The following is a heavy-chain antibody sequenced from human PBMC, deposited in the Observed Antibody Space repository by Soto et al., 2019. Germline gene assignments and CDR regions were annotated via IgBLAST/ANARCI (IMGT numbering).Heavy chain of an antibody. CDR1: GGSVDSGSYY. V-gene: IGHV4-61*01. Sequence: ASETLSLTCTVSGGSVDSGSYYWSWIRQSPGKGLEWIGYIYYSGSTNYNPSLKSRVTISVDMAKNQVSLKLSSVTAADTAVYYCATMKKPRGYYYGLNVWGQGTTVTVSS. CDR3: ATMKKPRGYYYGLNV. CDR2: IYYSGST. J-gene: IGHJ6*02.